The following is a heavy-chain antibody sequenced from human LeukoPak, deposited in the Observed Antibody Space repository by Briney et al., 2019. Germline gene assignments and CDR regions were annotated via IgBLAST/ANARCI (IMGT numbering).Heavy chain of an antibody. J-gene: IGHJ4*02. V-gene: IGHV3-30*18. Sequence: GGSLRLSCAASGFTFSSYGMHWVRQAPGKGLEWVAVISYDGSNKYYADSVKGRFTISGDNPKNTLYLQMNSLRAEDAAVYYCAKHTYYYDSSGQPPGDYWGQGTLVTVSS. CDR3: AKHTYYYDSSGQPPGDY. CDR1: GFTFSSYG. CDR2: ISYDGSNK. D-gene: IGHD3-22*01.